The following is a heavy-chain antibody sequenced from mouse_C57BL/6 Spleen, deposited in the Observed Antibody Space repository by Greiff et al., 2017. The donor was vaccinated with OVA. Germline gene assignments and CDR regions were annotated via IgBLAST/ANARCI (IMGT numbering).Heavy chain of an antibody. V-gene: IGHV1-22*01. Sequence: EVQLQQSGPELVKPGASVKMSCKASGYTFTDYNMHWVKQSHGKSLEWIGNINPNNGGTRYNQKFKGKATLTVNKSSSTAYMELRSLTSEDSAVYYCAGPLYAVDYWGQGTSVTVSS. CDR3: AGPLYAVDY. J-gene: IGHJ4*01. CDR2: INPNNGGT. CDR1: GYTFTDYN.